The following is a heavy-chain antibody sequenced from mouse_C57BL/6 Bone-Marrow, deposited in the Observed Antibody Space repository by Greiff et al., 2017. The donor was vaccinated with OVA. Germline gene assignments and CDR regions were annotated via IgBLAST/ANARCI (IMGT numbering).Heavy chain of an antibody. D-gene: IGHD3-3*01. J-gene: IGHJ1*03. CDR1: GYAFTNYL. CDR2: INPGSGGT. CDR3: ARWGTDWYFDV. V-gene: IGHV1-54*01. Sequence: VQLQQSGAELVRPGPSVKVSCKASGYAFTNYLIEWVKQRPGQGLEWIGVINPGSGGTNYNEKFKGKATLTADKSSSTAYMQLSSLTSEDSAVYFCARWGTDWYFDVWGTGTTVTVSS.